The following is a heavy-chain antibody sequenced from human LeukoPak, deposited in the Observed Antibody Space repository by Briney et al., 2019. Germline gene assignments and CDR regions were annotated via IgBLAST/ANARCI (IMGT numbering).Heavy chain of an antibody. Sequence: GGSLRLSRAASGFTVSSNYMSSVRQAPGKWIEWDSVIYSGGSTYYADSVKGRFTISRDNPRNTLYLQMNSLRAEDTAVYYGATSIRYCSGGSCIDYWGQGTLVTVSS. CDR2: IYSGGST. J-gene: IGHJ4*02. CDR3: ATSIRYCSGGSCIDY. CDR1: GFTVSSNY. D-gene: IGHD2-15*01. V-gene: IGHV3-53*01.